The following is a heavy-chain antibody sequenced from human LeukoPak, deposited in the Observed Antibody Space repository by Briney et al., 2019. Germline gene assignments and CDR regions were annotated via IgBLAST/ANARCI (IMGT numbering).Heavy chain of an antibody. V-gene: IGHV3-30*02. CDR2: IRYDGSNK. CDR3: ARDGYYYDSSGYYGGYYFDY. Sequence: PGGSLRLSCAASGFTFSSYGMHWVRQVPGKGLEWVAFIRYDGSNKYYADSVKGRFTISRDNSKNTLYLQMNSLRAEDTAVYYCARDGYYYDSSGYYGGYYFDYWGQGTLVTVSS. D-gene: IGHD3-22*01. J-gene: IGHJ4*02. CDR1: GFTFSSYG.